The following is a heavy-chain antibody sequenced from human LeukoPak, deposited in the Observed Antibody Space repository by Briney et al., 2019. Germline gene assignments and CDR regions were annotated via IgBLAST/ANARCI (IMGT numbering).Heavy chain of an antibody. J-gene: IGHJ5*02. CDR3: ASGPRTPDSNWFDP. CDR1: GGSFSGYY. Sequence: DPSETLSLTCAVYGGSFSGYYLSWIRQPPGKGLEWIGEINHSGSTNYNPSLKSRVTISVDTSKNQFSLKLSSVTAADTAVYYCASGPRTPDSNWFDPWGQGTLVTVSS. V-gene: IGHV4-34*01. D-gene: IGHD2-15*01. CDR2: INHSGST.